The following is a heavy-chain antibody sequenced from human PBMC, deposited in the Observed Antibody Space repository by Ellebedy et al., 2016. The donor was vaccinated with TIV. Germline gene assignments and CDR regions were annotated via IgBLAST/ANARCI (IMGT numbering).Heavy chain of an antibody. J-gene: IGHJ5*02. CDR2: ISHDANFL. CDR3: IRDVNFNFGDT. Sequence: GESLKISCAASGFTVGNNFMSWVRQAPGKGLMWVARISHDANFLSYADSVKGRFTISRDNTKSTLFLQMSSLRAEDTAVYFCIRDVNFNFGDTWGQGTLVTVSS. V-gene: IGHV3-74*01. CDR1: GFTVGNNF. D-gene: IGHD4-17*01.